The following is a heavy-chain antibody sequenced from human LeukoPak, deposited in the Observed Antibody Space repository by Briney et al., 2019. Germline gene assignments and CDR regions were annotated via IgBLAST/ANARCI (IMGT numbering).Heavy chain of an antibody. J-gene: IGHJ3*02. CDR3: AKDMYYYDSSGSAFDI. Sequence: GGSLRLSCAASGFTFSSYAMHWVRQAPGKGLEYVSAISSNGGSTYYANSVKGRFTISRDNAKNSLYLQMNSLRAEDTALYYCAKDMYYYDSSGSAFDIWGQGTMVTVSS. D-gene: IGHD3-22*01. CDR2: ISSNGGST. V-gene: IGHV3-64*01. CDR1: GFTFSSYA.